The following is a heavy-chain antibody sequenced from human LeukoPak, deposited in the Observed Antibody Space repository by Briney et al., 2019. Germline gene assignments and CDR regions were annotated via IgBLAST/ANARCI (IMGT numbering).Heavy chain of an antibody. D-gene: IGHD2-8*01. Sequence: ASVKVSCKASGYTFTGPYIHWMRQAPGQGPEWMGWINPNSGGTKYAQKFQGRVTVTRDTSTSTAYMELSELRADDTATYYCARVEYCTKGVCINYDLWGQGTLVTVSS. J-gene: IGHJ4*02. CDR2: INPNSGGT. CDR1: GYTFTGPY. V-gene: IGHV1-2*02. CDR3: ARVEYCTKGVCINYDL.